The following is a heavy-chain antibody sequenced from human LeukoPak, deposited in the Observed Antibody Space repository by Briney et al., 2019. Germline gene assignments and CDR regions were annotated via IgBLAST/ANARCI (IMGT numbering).Heavy chain of an antibody. CDR1: GYTFTGYY. CDR2: INPNSGGT. D-gene: IGHD1-14*01. CDR3: AKPTHVRGGPWFDP. J-gene: IGHJ5*02. V-gene: IGHV1-2*02. Sequence: GASVKVSCKASGYTFTGYYMHWVRQAPGQGLEWMGGINPNSGGTNYAQKFQGRVTMTRDTSISTAYMELSRLRSDDTAVYYCAKPTHVRGGPWFDPWGQGTLVTVSS.